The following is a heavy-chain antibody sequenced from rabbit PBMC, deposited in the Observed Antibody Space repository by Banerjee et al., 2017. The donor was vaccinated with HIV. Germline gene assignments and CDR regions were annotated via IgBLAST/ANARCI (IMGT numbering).Heavy chain of an antibody. CDR3: ARWYIFYGMDL. CDR1: GFDFSSNA. D-gene: IGHD1-1*01. J-gene: IGHJ6*01. CDR2: IYGGSSDNT. V-gene: IGHV1S45*01. Sequence: QEQLEESGGDLVQPEGSLTLTCKASGFDFSSNAMCWVRQAPGKGLEWIGTIYGGSSDNTYYATWAKGRFTISKTSSTTVTLQMTSLTAADTATYFCARWYIFYGMDLWGPGTLSPS.